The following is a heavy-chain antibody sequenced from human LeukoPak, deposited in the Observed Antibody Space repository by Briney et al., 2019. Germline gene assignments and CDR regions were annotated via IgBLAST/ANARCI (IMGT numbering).Heavy chain of an antibody. CDR2: FDPEDGET. Sequence: ASVRISCKVSGYTLTELSMHWVRQAPGKGLEWMGGFDPEDGETIYAQKFQGRVTMTEDTSTDTAYMELSSLRSEDTAVYYCATGSGSGSYYNWDAFDIWGQGTMVTVSS. CDR1: GYTLTELS. J-gene: IGHJ3*02. V-gene: IGHV1-24*01. D-gene: IGHD3-10*01. CDR3: ATGSGSGSYYNWDAFDI.